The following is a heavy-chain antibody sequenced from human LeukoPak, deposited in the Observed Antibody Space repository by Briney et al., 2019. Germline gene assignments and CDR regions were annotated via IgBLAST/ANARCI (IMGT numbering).Heavy chain of an antibody. CDR2: INSDGSST. J-gene: IGHJ4*02. D-gene: IGHD3-22*01. Sequence: GGSLRLSCAASGFTFNRYWMHWVRQVPGKGLVWVSRINSDGSSTTYADSVKGRFTISRDNSKNTLYLQMNNLRAEDTAVYYCAKHTGSSGGYYYPDWGQGALVTVSS. CDR3: AKHTGSSGGYYYPD. V-gene: IGHV3-74*01. CDR1: GFTFNRYW.